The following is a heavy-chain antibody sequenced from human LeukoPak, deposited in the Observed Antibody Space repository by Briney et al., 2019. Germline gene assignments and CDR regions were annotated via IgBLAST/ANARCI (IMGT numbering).Heavy chain of an antibody. V-gene: IGHV3-74*01. CDR1: GFTFSSYW. Sequence: GGSLRLSCAASGFTFSSYWMHWVRQAPGKGLVWVSRINSDGSSTSYADSVKGRFTISRDNAKNTLYLQMNSLRAEDTAVYYCARRFGLDAFDIWGQGTMVTVSS. D-gene: IGHD3-16*01. CDR3: ARRFGLDAFDI. CDR2: INSDGSST. J-gene: IGHJ3*02.